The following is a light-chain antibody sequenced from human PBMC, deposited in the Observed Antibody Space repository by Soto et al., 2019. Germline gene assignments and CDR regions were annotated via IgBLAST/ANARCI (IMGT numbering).Light chain of an antibody. V-gene: IGKV3-15*01. CDR3: QKYNNWPPWT. Sequence: EIVMTQSPATVSVSPGERVTLSCRASQSVSSNLAWYQQKPGQAPRLLIYGASTRATGIPARFSGSGSGTEVTLTISSLQSEDFAVYYCQKYNNWPPWTFGQGTKVEIK. CDR2: GAS. J-gene: IGKJ1*01. CDR1: QSVSSN.